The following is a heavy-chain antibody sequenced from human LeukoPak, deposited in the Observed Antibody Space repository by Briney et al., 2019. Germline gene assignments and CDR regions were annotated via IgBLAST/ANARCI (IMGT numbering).Heavy chain of an antibody. J-gene: IGHJ4*02. CDR1: GGSFSKYT. D-gene: IGHD6-13*01. Sequence: SVKVSCKASGGSFSKYTISWVRQRPGQGLEWMGGITPLFGTANYAQKFQGRVTITADESTSTAYMELSSLRSEDTAVYYCARGPGIAAANPDYWGQGTLVTVSS. CDR2: ITPLFGTA. CDR3: ARGPGIAAANPDY. V-gene: IGHV1-69*13.